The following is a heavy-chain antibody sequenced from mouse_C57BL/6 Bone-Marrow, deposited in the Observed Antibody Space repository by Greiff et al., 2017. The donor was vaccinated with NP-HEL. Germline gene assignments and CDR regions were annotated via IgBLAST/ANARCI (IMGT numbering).Heavy chain of an antibody. CDR1: GFTFSDYG. CDR3: ARGGTVYWYFDV. D-gene: IGHD1-1*01. J-gene: IGHJ1*03. Sequence: EVQLVESGGGLVKPGGSLKLSCAASGFTFSDYGMHWVRQAPEKGLEWVAYISSGSSTIYYADTVKGRFTISRDNAKNTLFLQMTSLRSEDTPMYYCARGGTVYWYFDVWGTGTTVTVSS. V-gene: IGHV5-17*01. CDR2: ISSGSSTI.